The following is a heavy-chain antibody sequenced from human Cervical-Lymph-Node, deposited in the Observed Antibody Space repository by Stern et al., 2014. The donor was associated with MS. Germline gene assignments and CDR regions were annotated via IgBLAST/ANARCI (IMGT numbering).Heavy chain of an antibody. CDR1: GFSLSTSGVG. D-gene: IGHD3-22*01. CDR2: IYWDGDK. CDR3: ARNRNYYDRSDLFDY. Sequence: QVTLKESGPTLVKPTQTLTLTCTFSGFSLSTSGVGVGWIRQPPGKALEWLALIYWDGDKRYSPSLKSRLTITKDTSKTQVVLTMTNMDPVDTATYYCARNRNYYDRSDLFDYWGQGTLVTVSS. J-gene: IGHJ4*02. V-gene: IGHV2-5*02.